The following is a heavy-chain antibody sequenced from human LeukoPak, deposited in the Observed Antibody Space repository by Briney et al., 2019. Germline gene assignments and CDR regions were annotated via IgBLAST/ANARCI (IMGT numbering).Heavy chain of an antibody. V-gene: IGHV4-39*01. Sequence: SETLSLTCAVSGGSISSSTYHWGRIRQAPGKGLEWIGTIYYTGLTYYSPSLSSRVTISLDTSRNQFSLKLTSVTAADTAVYFCASYPTTPDYWGQGTLVTVSS. CDR1: GGSISSSTYH. D-gene: IGHD1-14*01. CDR3: ASYPTTPDY. J-gene: IGHJ4*02. CDR2: IYYTGLT.